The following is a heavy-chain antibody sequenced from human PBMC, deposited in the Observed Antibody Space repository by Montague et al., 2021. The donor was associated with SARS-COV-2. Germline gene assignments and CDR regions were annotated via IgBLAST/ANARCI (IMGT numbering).Heavy chain of an antibody. V-gene: IGHV4-39*01. CDR1: GASRSTKNYY. CDR3: ASIEITLGGVIVIRYYFDF. Sequence: SETLSLTCTFSGASRSTKNYYWGWIRQPPGKGLEWIGSISYSATSYSNPSLKSRVTNSVDTSRNQFSLNLSSVTVADTAVYYCASIEITLGGVIVIRYYFDFWGQGTLVTVSS. D-gene: IGHD3-16*02. CDR2: ISYSATS. J-gene: IGHJ4*02.